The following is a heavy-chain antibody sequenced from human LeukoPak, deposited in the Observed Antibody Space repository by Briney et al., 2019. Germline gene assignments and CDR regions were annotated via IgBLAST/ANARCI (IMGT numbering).Heavy chain of an antibody. V-gene: IGHV3-74*01. CDR3: ARDMGYCFDY. CDR1: GFTFSNYW. J-gene: IGHJ4*02. Sequence: PGGSLTLSCAASGFTFSNYWIHWVRHAPGRGLVWFSRINIGGSSTTYADSVKGRFTISRDNAKNTLSLQMNSLRAEDTAVYYCARDMGYCFDYWGQGTLVTVSS. CDR2: INIGGSST. D-gene: IGHD2-15*01.